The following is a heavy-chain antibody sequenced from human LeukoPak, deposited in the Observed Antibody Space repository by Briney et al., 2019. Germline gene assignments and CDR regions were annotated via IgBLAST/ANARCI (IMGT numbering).Heavy chain of an antibody. CDR1: GGSISSYY. V-gene: IGHV4-59*01. Sequence: SETLSLTCTVSGGSISSYYWSWIRQPPGKGLEWIGYIYYSGSTNYNPSLKSRVTISVDTSKNQFSLKLSSVTAADTAVYYCARVQGSGSLYYFDYWGQGTLVTVSS. CDR2: IYYSGST. CDR3: ARVQGSGSLYYFDY. D-gene: IGHD6-19*01. J-gene: IGHJ4*02.